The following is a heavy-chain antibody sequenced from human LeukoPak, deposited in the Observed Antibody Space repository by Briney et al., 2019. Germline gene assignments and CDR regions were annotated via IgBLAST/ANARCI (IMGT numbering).Heavy chain of an antibody. CDR1: GFTFSSYS. J-gene: IGHJ6*03. CDR2: ISSSSSYI. D-gene: IGHD6-13*01. Sequence: GGSLRLSCAASGFTFSSYSMNWDRQAPGTGLELVSSISSSSSYIYYEDSVKGRFTISRDNAKNSLYLQMNSLRAEDTAVYYCARGYSSSWHHYYYYMDVWGKGTTVTVSS. CDR3: ARGYSSSWHHYYYYMDV. V-gene: IGHV3-21*01.